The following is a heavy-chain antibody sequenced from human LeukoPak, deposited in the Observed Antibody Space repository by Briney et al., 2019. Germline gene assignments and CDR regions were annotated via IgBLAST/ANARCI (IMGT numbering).Heavy chain of an antibody. V-gene: IGHV4-34*01. J-gene: IGHJ1*01. D-gene: IGHD3-22*01. CDR1: GRSFSGYY. CDR2: INHSGST. CDR3: ARGRSKWLLLPSTSHGYFQH. Sequence: SETLSLTCAVYGRSFSGYYWSWIRQPPGKGLEWIGEINHSGSTNYNPSLKSRVTISVDTSKNQFSLKLSSVTAADTAVYYCARGRSKWLLLPSTSHGYFQHWGQGTLVTVSS.